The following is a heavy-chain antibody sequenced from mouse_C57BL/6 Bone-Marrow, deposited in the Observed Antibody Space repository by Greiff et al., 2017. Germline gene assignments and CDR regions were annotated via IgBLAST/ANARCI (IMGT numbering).Heavy chain of an antibody. CDR1: GYTFTSYD. V-gene: IGHV1-7*01. J-gene: IGHJ2*01. D-gene: IGHD2-4*01. Sequence: LVESGPELVKPGASVKLSCKASGYTFTSYDINWVKQRPGQGLEWIGYINPSSGYTKYNQKFKDKATLTADKSSSTAYMQLSSLTYEDSAVYYCARRGYDYYFDYWGQGTTLTVSS. CDR3: ARRGYDYYFDY. CDR2: INPSSGYT.